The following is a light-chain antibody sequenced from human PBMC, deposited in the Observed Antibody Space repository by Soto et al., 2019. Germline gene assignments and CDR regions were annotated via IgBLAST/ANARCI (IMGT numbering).Light chain of an antibody. CDR3: QVWDSSSDQVYI. CDR2: DDS. J-gene: IGLJ1*01. CDR1: NIGSKS. V-gene: IGLV3-21*02. Sequence: SYELTQSPSVSVAPGQTARITCGGNNIGSKSVHWYQQKPGQAPVVVVYDDSGRPSGIPERFSGSNFGNTAVLTISRVEAGDEADYYCQVWDSSSDQVYIFGTGPRSPS.